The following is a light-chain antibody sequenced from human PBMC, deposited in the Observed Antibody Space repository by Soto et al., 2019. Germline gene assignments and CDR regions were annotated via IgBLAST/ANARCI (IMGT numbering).Light chain of an antibody. J-gene: IGLJ1*01. CDR3: SSYTSSTTYV. Sequence: QSVLTQPPSVSGSPGQSVAISCTGTSSDVGSYNRVSWYQQPPGTAPKVMIYEVSNRPSGVPDRFSGSKSGNTASLTISGLQAEYEADYYCSSYTSSTTYVFGTGTEVTVL. V-gene: IGLV2-18*02. CDR2: EVS. CDR1: SSDVGSYNR.